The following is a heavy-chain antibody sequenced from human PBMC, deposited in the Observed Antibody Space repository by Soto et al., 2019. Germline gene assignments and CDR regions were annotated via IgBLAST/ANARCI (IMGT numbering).Heavy chain of an antibody. CDR2: IDPSDSYT. CDR3: ARHLRFFEWLDYYYYYGMDV. Sequence: GESLKISCKGSGYSFTSYWISWVRQMPGKGLEWMGRIDPSDSYTNYSPSLQGHVTISADKSISTAYLQWSSLKASDTAMYYCARHLRFFEWLDYYYYYGMDVWGQGTTVTGSS. D-gene: IGHD3-3*01. J-gene: IGHJ6*02. CDR1: GYSFTSYW. V-gene: IGHV5-10-1*01.